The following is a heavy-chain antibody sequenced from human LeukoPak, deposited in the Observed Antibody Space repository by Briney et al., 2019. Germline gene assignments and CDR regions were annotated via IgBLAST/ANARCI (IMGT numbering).Heavy chain of an antibody. CDR2: IYSGGST. J-gene: IGHJ4*02. Sequence: GGSVRLSCAASGFTFSSNYMSWVRQAPGKGLEWVSVIYSGGSTYYADSVKGRFTISRDNSKNTLYLQMNSLRAEDTAVYYYARARRDSSGYYPFDYWGQGTPVTVSS. D-gene: IGHD3-22*01. CDR3: ARARRDSSGYYPFDY. CDR1: GFTFSSNY. V-gene: IGHV3-53*01.